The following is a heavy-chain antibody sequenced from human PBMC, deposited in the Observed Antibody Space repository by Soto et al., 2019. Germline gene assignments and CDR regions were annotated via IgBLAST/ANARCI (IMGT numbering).Heavy chain of an antibody. CDR2: IKQDGSEK. D-gene: IGHD3-10*01. V-gene: IGHV3-7*05. Sequence: EVQLVESGGCLVQPGGSLRLSCAASEFTFIGSWMKWVRQAPGRGLAWVATIKQDGSEKYYVDSAKGRFTISRDTAKNSLYLQMNSLRAEDTAVYYCATIGGYWGQGTLVTVSS. J-gene: IGHJ4*02. CDR1: EFTFIGSW. CDR3: ATIGGY.